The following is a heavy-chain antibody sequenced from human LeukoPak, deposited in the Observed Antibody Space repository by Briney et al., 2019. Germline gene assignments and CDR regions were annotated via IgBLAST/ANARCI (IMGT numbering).Heavy chain of an antibody. CDR2: ISSRGTYI. Sequence: GGSLRLSCAVSGFTFSSYTMNWVRQAPGQGLEWVSSISSRGTYIYYAESVKGRFTISRDNAKNSVFLDMDSLRAEDTAVYYCARDASGSYSWFDPWGQGTLVTVSS. J-gene: IGHJ5*02. V-gene: IGHV3-21*01. CDR1: GFTFSSYT. CDR3: ARDASGSYSWFDP. D-gene: IGHD1-26*01.